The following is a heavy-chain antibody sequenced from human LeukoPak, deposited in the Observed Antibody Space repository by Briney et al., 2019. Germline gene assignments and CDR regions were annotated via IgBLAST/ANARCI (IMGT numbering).Heavy chain of an antibody. D-gene: IGHD5-24*01. Sequence: LRLSCAASGFTFSDYYMSWIRQAPGKGLEWVSYISSSGSTIYYADSVKGRFTISRDNAKNSLYLQMNSLRAEDTAVYYCARDLPTRDYYYYMDVWGTGTTVTVSS. J-gene: IGHJ6*03. CDR1: GFTFSDYY. CDR2: ISSSGSTI. V-gene: IGHV3-11*01. CDR3: ARDLPTRDYYYYMDV.